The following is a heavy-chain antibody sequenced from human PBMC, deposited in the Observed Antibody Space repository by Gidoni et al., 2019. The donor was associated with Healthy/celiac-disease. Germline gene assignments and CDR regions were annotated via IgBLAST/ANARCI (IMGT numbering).Heavy chain of an antibody. J-gene: IGHJ4*02. CDR3: ARLKGYYDFWSGYSMFDY. D-gene: IGHD3-3*01. CDR1: GGSFSGYY. Sequence: QVQLQQWGAGLLKPSETLSLTCAVYGGSFSGYYWSWIRQPPGKGLEWIGEINHSGSTNYNPYLKSRGTISVDTSKNQFSLKLSSVTAADTAVYYCARLKGYYDFWSGYSMFDYWGQGTLVTVSS. CDR2: INHSGST. V-gene: IGHV4-34*01.